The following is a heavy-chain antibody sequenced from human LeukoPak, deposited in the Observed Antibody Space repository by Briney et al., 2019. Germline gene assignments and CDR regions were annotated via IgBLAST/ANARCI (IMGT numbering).Heavy chain of an antibody. J-gene: IGHJ4*02. CDR2: TKNKVKSYTT. D-gene: IGHD5-12*01. V-gene: IGHV3-72*01. CDR3: LAWIEGVGY. Sequence: GGSLRLSCAASGFTFSTYWMNWVRQAPGKGLEWVGRTKNKVKSYTTEYAASVTGRFSISRDDSKNLLFLQMNSLKPEDTAVYYCLAWIEGVGYWGQGTLVTVSS. CDR1: GFTFSTYW.